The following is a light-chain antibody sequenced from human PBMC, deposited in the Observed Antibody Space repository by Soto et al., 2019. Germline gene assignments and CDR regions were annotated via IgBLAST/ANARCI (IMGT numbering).Light chain of an antibody. CDR3: QSYDISVSGSHV. J-gene: IGLJ1*01. Sequence: QSVLTQPPSVSGAPGQRVTISCTGSSSNIGTGYDVHWYQQLPGTTPKLLIYGNSNRPSGVPDRFSGSKSGTSASLAITGLQAEDEADYYCQSYDISVSGSHVFGTGTKVTVL. V-gene: IGLV1-40*01. CDR2: GNS. CDR1: SSNIGTGYD.